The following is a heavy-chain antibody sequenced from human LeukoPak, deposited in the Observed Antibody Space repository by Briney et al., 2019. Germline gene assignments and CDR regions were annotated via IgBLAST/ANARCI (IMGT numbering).Heavy chain of an antibody. Sequence: SGRSLRLSCAASGFTFSSYAMHWVRQAPGKGLEWVAVISYDGSNKYYADSVKGRFTISRDNSKNTLFLQMNSLRAEDTAVYYCAKVNLQYYYYGLDVWGQGTTVTVSS. V-gene: IGHV3-30*04. CDR3: AKVNLQYYYYGLDV. CDR1: GFTFSSYA. J-gene: IGHJ6*02. CDR2: ISYDGSNK. D-gene: IGHD1-14*01.